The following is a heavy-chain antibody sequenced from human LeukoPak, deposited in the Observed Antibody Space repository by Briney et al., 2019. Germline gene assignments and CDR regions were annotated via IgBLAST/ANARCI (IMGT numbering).Heavy chain of an antibody. CDR3: ARRLSGSGRYGSGSYYHRFDY. J-gene: IGHJ4*02. CDR1: GGSISSSSYY. D-gene: IGHD3-10*01. Sequence: SETLSLTCTVSGGSISSSSYYWGWIRQPPGKGLEWIGSIYYSGSTYYNPSLKSRVTISVDTSKNQFSLKLSSVTAADTAVYYCARRLSGSGRYGSGSYYHRFDYWGQGTLVTVSS. V-gene: IGHV4-39*07. CDR2: IYYSGST.